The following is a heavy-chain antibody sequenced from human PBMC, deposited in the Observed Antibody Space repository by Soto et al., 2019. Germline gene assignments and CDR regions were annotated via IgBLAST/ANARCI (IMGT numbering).Heavy chain of an antibody. V-gene: IGHV1-69*04. Sequence: SVKVSCKASGGTFSSYTISWVRQAPGQGLEWMGRIIPILGIANYAQKFQGRVTITADKSTSTAYMELSSLRSEDTAVYYCARDHRFLEWSHDAFDICGQGTMVTVSS. D-gene: IGHD3-3*01. J-gene: IGHJ3*02. CDR1: GGTFSSYT. CDR2: IIPILGIA. CDR3: ARDHRFLEWSHDAFDI.